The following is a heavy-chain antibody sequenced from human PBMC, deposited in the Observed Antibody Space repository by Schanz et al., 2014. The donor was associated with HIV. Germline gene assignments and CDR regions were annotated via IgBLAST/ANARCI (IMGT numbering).Heavy chain of an antibody. CDR3: ASGRRSGIGWRMDV. D-gene: IGHD6-19*01. Sequence: QVQLVQSGAEVPKSGSSVKVSCKASGGTIRNLDITWVRQAPGQGLEWMGVINIMLGKTNYAQKFQGRVSMTADQATSTAYMEVSSLRSDDTAVYYCASGRRSGIGWRMDVWGQGTTVSVSS. V-gene: IGHV1-69*01. CDR2: INIMLGKT. CDR1: GGTIRNLD. J-gene: IGHJ6*02.